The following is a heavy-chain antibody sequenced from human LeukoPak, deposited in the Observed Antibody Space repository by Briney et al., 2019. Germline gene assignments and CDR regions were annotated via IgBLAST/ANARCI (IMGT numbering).Heavy chain of an antibody. V-gene: IGHV3-49*04. D-gene: IGHD3-10*01. CDR1: GFTFGDYG. Sequence: GGSLRLSCTASGFTFGDYGMSWVRQAPGKGLEWVGFIRSKAYGGTTEYAASVKGRFTISRDDSKSIAYLQMNSLKTEDTAVYYCTRDSGDEWFGELNSDYWGQGTLVTVSS. CDR2: IRSKAYGGTT. J-gene: IGHJ4*02. CDR3: TRDSGDEWFGELNSDY.